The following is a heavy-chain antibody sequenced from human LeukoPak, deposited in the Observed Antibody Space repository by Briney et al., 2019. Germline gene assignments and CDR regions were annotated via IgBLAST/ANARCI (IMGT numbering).Heavy chain of an antibody. D-gene: IGHD3-22*01. Sequence: SVKVSCKASGGTFSSYAICWVRQAPGQGLEWMGGIIPIFGTANYAQKFQGRVTITADESTSTAYMELSSLRSEDTAVYYCARTGPSYYYDSSGYYYEDYWGQGTLVTVSS. CDR3: ARTGPSYYYDSSGYYYEDY. CDR2: IIPIFGTA. V-gene: IGHV1-69*13. J-gene: IGHJ4*02. CDR1: GGTFSSYA.